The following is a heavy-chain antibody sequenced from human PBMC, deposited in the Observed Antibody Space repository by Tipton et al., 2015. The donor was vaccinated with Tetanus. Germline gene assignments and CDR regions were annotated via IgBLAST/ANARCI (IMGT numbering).Heavy chain of an antibody. J-gene: IGHJ6*02. V-gene: IGHV1-46*01. D-gene: IGHD3-3*01. CDR3: ARGDYDFWSGYGMDV. Sequence: QVQLVQSGAEVKKPGASVKVSCKASGYTFTSYYMHWVRQAPGQGLEWMGIINPSGGSTSYAQKFQGRVTMTRDTSISTAYMELSRLRSDDTAVYYCARGDYDFWSGYGMDVWGQGTTVTVSS. CDR1: GYTFTSYY. CDR2: INPSGGST.